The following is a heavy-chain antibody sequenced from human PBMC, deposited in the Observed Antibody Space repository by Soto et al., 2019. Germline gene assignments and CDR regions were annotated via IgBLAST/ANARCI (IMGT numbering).Heavy chain of an antibody. D-gene: IGHD1-1*01. V-gene: IGHV4-39*02. Sequence: SETLSLTCTVSGGSISSSSYYWGWIRQPPGKGLEWIGSIYYSGSTYYNPSLKSRVTISVDTSKNQFSLKLSSVTAADTAVYYCARERALERRWFRSWFDPWGQGTLVTVPS. CDR3: ARERALERRWFRSWFDP. J-gene: IGHJ5*02. CDR1: GGSISSSSYY. CDR2: IYYSGST.